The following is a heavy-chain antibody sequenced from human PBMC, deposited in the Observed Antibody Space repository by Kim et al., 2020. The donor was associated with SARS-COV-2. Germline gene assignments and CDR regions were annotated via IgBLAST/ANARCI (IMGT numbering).Heavy chain of an antibody. CDR3: ARHYLRLWGSYRYGAFDI. CDR2: INPSGGST. D-gene: IGHD3-16*02. V-gene: IGHV1-46*01. J-gene: IGHJ3*02. CDR1: GYTFTSYY. Sequence: ASVKVSCKASGYTFTSYYMHWVRQAPGQGLEWMGTINPSGGSTRCAHKFQGSLTMTRDTSTSTVYMELSSLRSEDTAVYYCARHYLRLWGSYRYGAFDIWGQGTMVTVSS.